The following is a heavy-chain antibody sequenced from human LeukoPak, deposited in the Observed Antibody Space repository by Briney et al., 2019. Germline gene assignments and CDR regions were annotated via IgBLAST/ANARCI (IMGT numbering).Heavy chain of an antibody. Sequence: GASVKVSCKASGYTFTSYYMHWVRQAPGQGLEWMGIINPSGGSTSYAQKFQGRVTMTRDMSTSTVYMELSNLRSEDTAVYYCARTYYYGSGSYSAGAFDIWGQGTMVTVSS. CDR2: INPSGGST. V-gene: IGHV1-46*01. J-gene: IGHJ3*02. D-gene: IGHD3-10*01. CDR1: GYTFTSYY. CDR3: ARTYYYGSGSYSAGAFDI.